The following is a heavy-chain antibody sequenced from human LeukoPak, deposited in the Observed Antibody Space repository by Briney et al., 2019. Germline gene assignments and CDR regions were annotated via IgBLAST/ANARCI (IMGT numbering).Heavy chain of an antibody. CDR3: AREGNAGYCDSSGYYGRGFDY. V-gene: IGHV3-23*01. Sequence: GGSLRLSCAASGFTFSSYAMSWVRQAPGKGLEWVSAISGSGGSTYYADSVKGRFTISRDNSKNTLYLQMNSLRAEDTAVYYCAREGNAGYCDSSGYYGRGFDYWGQGTLVTVSS. D-gene: IGHD3-22*01. J-gene: IGHJ4*02. CDR2: ISGSGGST. CDR1: GFTFSSYA.